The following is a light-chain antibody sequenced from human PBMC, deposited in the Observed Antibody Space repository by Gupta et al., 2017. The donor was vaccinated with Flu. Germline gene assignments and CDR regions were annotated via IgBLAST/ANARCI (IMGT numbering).Light chain of an antibody. CDR1: QSVSSY. CDR3: QQRSNGPPMYT. V-gene: IGKV3-11*01. Sequence: TLSLSPGERATLSCRASQSVSSYLAWYQQKPGQAPRLLIYDASNRATGIPARFSGSGSGTDFTLTISRREPEDFAVYYCQQRSNGPPMYTFGQGTKLEIK. J-gene: IGKJ2*01. CDR2: DAS.